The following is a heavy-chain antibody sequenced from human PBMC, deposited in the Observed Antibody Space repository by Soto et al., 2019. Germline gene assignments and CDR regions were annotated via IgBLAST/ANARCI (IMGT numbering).Heavy chain of an antibody. D-gene: IGHD1-26*01. V-gene: IGHV1-58*01. CDR1: GFTFTSSA. Sequence: ASVKVSCKASGFTFTSSAVQCVRQARGQRLEWIGWIVVGSGNTNYAQKFQERVTITRDMSTSTAYMELSSLRSEDTAVYYCAAVSVVGATPYFDYWGQGTLVTVSS. CDR2: IVVGSGNT. J-gene: IGHJ4*02. CDR3: AAVSVVGATPYFDY.